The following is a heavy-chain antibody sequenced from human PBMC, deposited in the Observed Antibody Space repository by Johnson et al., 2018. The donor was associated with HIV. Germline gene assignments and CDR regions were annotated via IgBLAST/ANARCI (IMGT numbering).Heavy chain of an antibody. J-gene: IGHJ3*02. CDR1: GFTFDDYG. D-gene: IGHD1-26*01. V-gene: IGHV3-20*04. CDR2: INWNGGST. CDR3: ARDPGPQWELEATDAFDI. Sequence: VQLVESGGGLVQPGGSLRLSCAASGFTFDDYGMSWVRQAPGKGLEWVSGINWNGGSTGYADSMKGRFAISRDNAKNSLYLQMNSLRAEDTALYYCARDPGPQWELEATDAFDIWGQGTMVTVSS.